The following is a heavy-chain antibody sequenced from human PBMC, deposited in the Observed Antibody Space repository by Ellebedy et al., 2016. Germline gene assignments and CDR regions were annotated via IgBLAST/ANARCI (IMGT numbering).Heavy chain of an antibody. D-gene: IGHD6-6*01. CDR2: VYRTGST. J-gene: IGHJ4*02. V-gene: IGHV4-61*08. CDR1: GDSLLNAGAY. CDR3: VRDVSLYSSSPSFDF. Sequence: SETLSLXCSVSGDSLLNAGAYWSWIRQTPGGELQWIGYVYRTGSTKYSPSLKSRVTMSVDTSKNQFSLKVTSVAAADTAVYYCVRDVSLYSSSPSFDFWGQGTLVTVSS.